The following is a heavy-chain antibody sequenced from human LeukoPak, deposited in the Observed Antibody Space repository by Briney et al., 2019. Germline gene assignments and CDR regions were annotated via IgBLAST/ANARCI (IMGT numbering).Heavy chain of an antibody. V-gene: IGHV3-48*02. J-gene: IGHJ4*02. CDR2: ISSSSSTI. Sequence: PGGSLRLSCAASGFTFSSYSMNWVRQAPGKGLEWVSYISSSSSTIYYADSVKGRSTVSRDNAKNSLYLQMNSLRDEDTAVYYCARDRASRGAGYFDYWGQGTLVTVSS. D-gene: IGHD4/OR15-4a*01. CDR3: ARDRASRGAGYFDY. CDR1: GFTFSSYS.